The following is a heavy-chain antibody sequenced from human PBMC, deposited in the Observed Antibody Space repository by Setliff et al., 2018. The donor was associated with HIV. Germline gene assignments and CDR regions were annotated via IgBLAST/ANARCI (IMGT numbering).Heavy chain of an antibody. J-gene: IGHJ4*02. CDR1: GFTFNNYE. Sequence: PGGSLRLSCVGSGFTFNNYEMNWVRQAPGKGLEWISYISSSGKIKYYADSVKGRFTISRDNSKNTLYLQMNSLRAEDTAVYYCAISNSGSYSPQALDYWGQGTLVTVSS. D-gene: IGHD3-10*01. CDR3: AISNSGSYSPQALDY. V-gene: IGHV3-23*01. CDR2: ISSSGKIK.